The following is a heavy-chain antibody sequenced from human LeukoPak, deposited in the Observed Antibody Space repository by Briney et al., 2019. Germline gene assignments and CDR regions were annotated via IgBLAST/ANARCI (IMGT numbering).Heavy chain of an antibody. D-gene: IGHD2-15*01. Sequence: SETLSLTCTVSGGSISSGSYYWSWIRQPAGKGLEWIGRIYTSGNTNYNPSLKSRVTISVDTSKNQFSLKLSSVTAADTAVYYCASDGVVVAATDWRYFDCWGQGTLVTVSS. CDR2: IYTSGNT. V-gene: IGHV4-61*02. CDR1: GGSISSGSYY. J-gene: IGHJ4*02. CDR3: ASDGVVVAATDWRYFDC.